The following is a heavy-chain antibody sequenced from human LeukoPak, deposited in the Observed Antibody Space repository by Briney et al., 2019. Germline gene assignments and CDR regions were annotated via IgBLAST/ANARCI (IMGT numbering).Heavy chain of an antibody. CDR3: ARVGTARSPKPGYFDY. CDR1: GGSFSGYY. J-gene: IGHJ4*02. Sequence: SETLSLTCAVYGGSFSGYYWSWIRQPPGEGLEWIGEINHSGSTNYNPSLKSRVTISVDTSKNQFSLKLSSVTAADTAVYYCARVGTARSPKPGYFDYWGQGTLVTVSS. D-gene: IGHD6-6*01. CDR2: INHSGST. V-gene: IGHV4-34*01.